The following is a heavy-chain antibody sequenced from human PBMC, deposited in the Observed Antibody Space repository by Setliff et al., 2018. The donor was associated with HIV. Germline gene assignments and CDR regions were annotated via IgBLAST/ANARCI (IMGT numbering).Heavy chain of an antibody. CDR2: HYHDGTS. V-gene: IGHV4-38-2*01. CDR1: GSSITTTYF. D-gene: IGHD3-10*01. Sequence: KSSETLSLTCDFSGSSITTTYFWAWIRLPPGKGLEWVGSHYHDGTSFYNPSLKSRVPVSLDTSKNQFSLKLQSVTAADTAVYYCARRAGNWGLNWFDPWGQGTQVTVSS. J-gene: IGHJ5*02. CDR3: ARRAGNWGLNWFDP.